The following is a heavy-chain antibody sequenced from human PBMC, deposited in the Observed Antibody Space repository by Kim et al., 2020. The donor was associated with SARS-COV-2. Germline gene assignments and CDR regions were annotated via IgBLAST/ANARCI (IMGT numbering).Heavy chain of an antibody. CDR1: GFTFSSYS. Sequence: LSLTCAASGFTFSSYSMNWVRQAPGKGLEWVSSISSSSSYIYYADSVKGRFTISRDNAKNSLYLQMNSLRAEDTAVYYCAREPSITGTTNWFDPWGQGTLVTVSS. CDR2: ISSSSSYI. V-gene: IGHV3-21*01. CDR3: AREPSITGTTNWFDP. J-gene: IGHJ5*02. D-gene: IGHD1-20*01.